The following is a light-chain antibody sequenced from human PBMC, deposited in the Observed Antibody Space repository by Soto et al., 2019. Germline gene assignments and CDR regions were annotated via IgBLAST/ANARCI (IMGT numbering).Light chain of an antibody. Sequence: EIVMTQSPATLSVSPGERATLSCRASQSVSSNLAWYQQKPGQAPRLLIYGASTRATGIPARFSGIGSGTEVTHTISSLQSEDFAIYYCQDYNNWPPWTFGQGTKVEIK. J-gene: IGKJ1*01. CDR1: QSVSSN. V-gene: IGKV3-15*01. CDR3: QDYNNWPPWT. CDR2: GAS.